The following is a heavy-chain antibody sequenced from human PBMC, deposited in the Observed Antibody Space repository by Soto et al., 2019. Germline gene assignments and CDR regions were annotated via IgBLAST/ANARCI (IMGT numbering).Heavy chain of an antibody. J-gene: IGHJ4*02. CDR2: IWYEGGDK. CDR3: VRSGSYATYCDY. Sequence: QVQLVESGGGVVQPGRSLRLSCAASGFTFSTYGIHWVRQAPGKGLEWVAGIWYEGGDKYYADSVRGRFSISKDNSKNSLYLQMSSLSAEDTAVYYCVRSGSYATYCDYWGQGTLVTVSS. V-gene: IGHV3-33*01. D-gene: IGHD1-26*01. CDR1: GFTFSTYG.